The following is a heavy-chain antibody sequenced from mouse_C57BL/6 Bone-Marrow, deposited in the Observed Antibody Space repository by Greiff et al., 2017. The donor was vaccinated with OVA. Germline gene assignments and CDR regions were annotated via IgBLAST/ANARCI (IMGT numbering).Heavy chain of an antibody. Sequence: DVMLVESGGGLVKPGGSLKLSCAASGFTFSSYTMSWVRQTPEKRLEWVATISGGGGNTYYPDSVKGRFTISRDNAKNTLYLQMSSLRSEDTALYYCARQGGLPLYYAMDYWGQGTSVTVSS. V-gene: IGHV5-9*01. J-gene: IGHJ4*01. CDR1: GFTFSSYT. CDR3: ARQGGLPLYYAMDY. CDR2: ISGGGGNT. D-gene: IGHD5-5*01.